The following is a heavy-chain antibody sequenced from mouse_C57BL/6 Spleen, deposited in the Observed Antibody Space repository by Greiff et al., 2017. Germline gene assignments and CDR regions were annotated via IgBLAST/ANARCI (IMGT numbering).Heavy chain of an antibody. CDR3: ASPVVATDY. V-gene: IGHV1-64*01. J-gene: IGHJ2*01. CDR2: IHPNSGST. Sequence: VQLQQPGAELVKPGASVKLSCKASGYTFTSYWMHWVKQRPGQGLEWIGMIHPNSGSTNYNENFKSKATLTVDKSSSTAYMQLSSLTSEDSAVYYCASPVVATDYWGQGTTLTVSS. CDR1: GYTFTSYW. D-gene: IGHD1-1*01.